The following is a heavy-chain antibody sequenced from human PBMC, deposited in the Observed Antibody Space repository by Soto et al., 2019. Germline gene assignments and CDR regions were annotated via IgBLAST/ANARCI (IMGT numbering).Heavy chain of an antibody. CDR3: ARYIRGPTVFYFDF. D-gene: IGHD5-18*01. V-gene: IGHV3-23*01. CDR2: ITYNGDNT. CDR1: GFTFSSYA. J-gene: IGHJ4*02. Sequence: GGSLRLSCAASGFTFSSYAMTWVRQAPGKGLEWVSVITYNGDNTYYADSVKGRFTISRDNSKDTVHLQMNSLRAEDMAVYYCARYIRGPTVFYFDFWGPGVLVTVSS.